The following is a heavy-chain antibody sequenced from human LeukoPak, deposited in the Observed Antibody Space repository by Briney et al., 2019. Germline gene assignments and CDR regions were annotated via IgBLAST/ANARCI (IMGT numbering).Heavy chain of an antibody. CDR3: ARHTNYYLLNTFDS. Sequence: GGSLRLSCAASGFTVSSKYMSWVRQAPGKGLEWVSVIYSGGSTYYADSVRGRFTISTDNSKNTLYLQMNSLRADDTAVYYCARHTNYYLLNTFDSWGQGTLVTVSS. V-gene: IGHV3-53*01. D-gene: IGHD1-26*01. CDR2: IYSGGST. J-gene: IGHJ4*02. CDR1: GFTVSSKY.